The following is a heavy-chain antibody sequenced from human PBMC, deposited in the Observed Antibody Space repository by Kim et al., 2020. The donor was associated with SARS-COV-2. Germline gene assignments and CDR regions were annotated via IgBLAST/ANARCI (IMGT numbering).Heavy chain of an antibody. J-gene: IGHJ3*02. CDR2: IYYSGYT. Sequence: SETLSLTCTVSDGSIINNSYYWGWIRQPPGKGLEWIGSIYYSGYTYYNPSLKSRVTLSVDTSKNQFSLKLSSVTAADTAVYYCARHDGGLRSFDWPPWAFDIWGPGTIVTVSS. V-gene: IGHV4-39*01. CDR1: DGSIINNSYY. CDR3: ARHDGGLRSFDWPPWAFDI. D-gene: IGHD3-9*01.